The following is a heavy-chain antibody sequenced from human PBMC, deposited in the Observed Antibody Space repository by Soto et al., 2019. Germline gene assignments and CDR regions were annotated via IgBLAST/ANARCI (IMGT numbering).Heavy chain of an antibody. CDR3: AKNGPLPYCSSTSCYGMGYYYYMEV. CDR1: GFTFSSYA. CDR2: ISGSGGST. Sequence: PGGSLRLSCAASGFTFSSYAMSWVRQAPGKGLEWVSAISGSGGSTYYADSVKGRFAISRDNSKNTLYLQMNSLRAEDTAVYYCAKNGPLPYCSSTSCYGMGYYYYMEVWGKGTTVTVSS. J-gene: IGHJ6*03. V-gene: IGHV3-23*01. D-gene: IGHD2-2*01.